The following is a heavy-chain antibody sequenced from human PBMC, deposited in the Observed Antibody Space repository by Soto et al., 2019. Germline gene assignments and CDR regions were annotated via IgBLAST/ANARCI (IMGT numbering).Heavy chain of an antibody. Sequence: PGGSLRLSCAPSGFTFSSYGMHWVRQAPGKVLEWVAVIWYDGSNKYYADSVKGRFTISRDNSKNTLYLQMNSLRAEDTAVYYCASDYYDSSGYYYGLFDYWGQGTLVTVSS. J-gene: IGHJ4*02. D-gene: IGHD3-22*01. V-gene: IGHV3-33*01. CDR2: IWYDGSNK. CDR3: ASDYYDSSGYYYGLFDY. CDR1: GFTFSSYG.